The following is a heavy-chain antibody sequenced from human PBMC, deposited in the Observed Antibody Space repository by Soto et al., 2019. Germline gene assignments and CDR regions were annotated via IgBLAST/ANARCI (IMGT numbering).Heavy chain of an antibody. V-gene: IGHV3-30*18. CDR1: GFTFSRYA. Sequence: QVQLVESGGGVVQPGRSLRLSCAASGFTFSRYAMHWVRQAPGKGLERVAVISYDGSNKYYADSVKGRFTISRDNSKNTLYLQMNSLRAEDTAVYYCAKEGQYYDILTGYRSYYGMDVWGQGTTVTVSS. CDR2: ISYDGSNK. J-gene: IGHJ6*02. D-gene: IGHD3-9*01. CDR3: AKEGQYYDILTGYRSYYGMDV.